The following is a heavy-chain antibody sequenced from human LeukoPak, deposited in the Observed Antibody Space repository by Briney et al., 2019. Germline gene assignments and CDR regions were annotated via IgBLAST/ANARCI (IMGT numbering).Heavy chain of an antibody. J-gene: IGHJ4*02. V-gene: IGHV3-23*01. CDR3: ALMRGVRGVFDY. CDR2: ISGSGGST. CDR1: GFTFSSYA. D-gene: IGHD3-10*01. Sequence: GGSLRLSCAASGFTFSSYAMSWVRQAPGEGLEWVSAISGSGGSTYYADSVKGRFTISRDNSKNTLYLQMNSLRAEDTAVYYCALMRGVRGVFDYWGQGTLVTVSS.